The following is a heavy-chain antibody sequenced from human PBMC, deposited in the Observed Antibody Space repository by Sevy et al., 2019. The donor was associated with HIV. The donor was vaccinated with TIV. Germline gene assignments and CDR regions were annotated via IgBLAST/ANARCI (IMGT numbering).Heavy chain of an antibody. CDR1: GGTFSSYA. Sequence: ASVKVSCKASGGTFSSYAISWVRQAPGQGLEWMGGIIPIFGTANYAQKFQGSVTITADESTSTAYMELSSLRSEDTAVYYCARGGGIAQHYYYYYMDVWGKGTTVTVSS. CDR2: IIPIFGTA. V-gene: IGHV1-69*13. CDR3: ARGGGIAQHYYYYYMDV. J-gene: IGHJ6*03. D-gene: IGHD6-13*01.